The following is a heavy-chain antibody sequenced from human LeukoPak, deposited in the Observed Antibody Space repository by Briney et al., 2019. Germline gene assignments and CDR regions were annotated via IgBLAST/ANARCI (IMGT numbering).Heavy chain of an antibody. CDR1: GFTFSSYA. Sequence: GGSLRLSCAASGFTFSSYAMGWVRQAPGKGLEWVSDVSGSGGSTYYADSVKGRFTISRDNSKNTLYLQMNGLRAEDMAVFYCASDPFCGGDCYYDYWGHGTLVTVSS. J-gene: IGHJ4*01. V-gene: IGHV3-23*01. CDR3: ASDPFCGGDCYYDY. D-gene: IGHD2-21*02. CDR2: VSGSGGST.